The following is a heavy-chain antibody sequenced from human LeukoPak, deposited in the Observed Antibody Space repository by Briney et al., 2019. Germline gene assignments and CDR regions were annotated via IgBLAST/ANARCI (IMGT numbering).Heavy chain of an antibody. CDR1: GGSISSSSYY. Sequence: SETLSLTCTVSGGSISSSSYYWGCLRQPPGKGLVGIGSIDYSGSNYDNPSLKRRFTISVDTSKNQFSLKLSTVTAADTAVYYCARHQRRKSGAFDIWGQGTMVTVSS. V-gene: IGHV4-39*01. CDR3: ARHQRRKSGAFDI. CDR2: IDYSGSN. J-gene: IGHJ3*02. D-gene: IGHD1-26*01.